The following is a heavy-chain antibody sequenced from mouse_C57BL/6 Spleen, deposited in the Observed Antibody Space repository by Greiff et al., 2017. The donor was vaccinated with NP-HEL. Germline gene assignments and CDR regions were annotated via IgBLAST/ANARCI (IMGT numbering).Heavy chain of an antibody. CDR1: GYSITSGYY. Sequence: VQLKESGPGLVKPSQSLSLTCSVTGYSITSGYYWNWIRQFPGNKLEWMGYISYDGSNNYNPSLKNRISITRDTSKNQFFLKLNSVTTEDTATYYCARGADGYYSYYFDYWGQGTTLTVSS. J-gene: IGHJ2*01. D-gene: IGHD2-3*01. V-gene: IGHV3-6*01. CDR2: ISYDGSN. CDR3: ARGADGYYSYYFDY.